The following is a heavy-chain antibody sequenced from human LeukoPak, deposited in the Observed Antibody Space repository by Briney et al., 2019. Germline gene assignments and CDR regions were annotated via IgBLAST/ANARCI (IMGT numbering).Heavy chain of an antibody. CDR3: ARIRCSPTDNTCYNY. V-gene: IGHV4-34*01. Sequence: PSETLSLTCAVHGVSFSGNYWSWIRQSPEKGLEWIGEIYHSRYTTYNPSLNSRVTISADTSENQLSLRLTSVTAADTALYYCARIRCSPTDNTCYNYWGQATLVTVSS. CDR2: IYHSRYT. CDR1: GVSFSGNY. D-gene: IGHD2/OR15-2a*01. J-gene: IGHJ4*02.